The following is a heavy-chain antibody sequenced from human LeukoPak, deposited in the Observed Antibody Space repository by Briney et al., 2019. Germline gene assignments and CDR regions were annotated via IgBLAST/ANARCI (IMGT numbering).Heavy chain of an antibody. V-gene: IGHV3-21*01. CDR1: GFTFSSYS. Sequence: GGSLRLSCAASGFTFSSYSMNWVRQAPGKGLEWVSSISSSSSYIYYADSVEGRFTISRDNAKNSLYLQMNSLRAEDTAVYYCARDPVVVVAATLPDYWGQGTLVTVSS. D-gene: IGHD2-15*01. CDR3: ARDPVVVVAATLPDY. CDR2: ISSSSSYI. J-gene: IGHJ4*02.